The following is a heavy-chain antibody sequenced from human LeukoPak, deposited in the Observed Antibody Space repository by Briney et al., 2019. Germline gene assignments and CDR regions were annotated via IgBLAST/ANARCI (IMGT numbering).Heavy chain of an antibody. Sequence: ASVKVSCKASGYTFTSYGISWVRQAPGQGLEWMGWISAYNGNTNYAQKLQGRVTMTTDTSTSTAYMELRSLRSDDTAVHYCARVEVRHRIAAAGTGGWFDPWGQGTLVTVSS. CDR2: ISAYNGNT. CDR1: GYTFTSYG. D-gene: IGHD6-13*01. CDR3: ARVEVRHRIAAAGTGGWFDP. V-gene: IGHV1-18*01. J-gene: IGHJ5*02.